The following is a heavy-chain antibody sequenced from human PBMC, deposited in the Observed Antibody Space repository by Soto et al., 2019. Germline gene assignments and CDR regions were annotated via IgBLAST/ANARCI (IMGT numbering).Heavy chain of an antibody. D-gene: IGHD3-3*01. CDR3: AKDQYDFWSGYSNYYFYAMDV. V-gene: IGHV3-11*06. CDR1: GFTFSDYY. CDR2: ISSSSGST. J-gene: IGHJ6*02. Sequence: GGSLRLSCAASGFTFSDYYMSWIRQAPGKGLEYISYISSSSGSTNYADSVKGRFTISRDNSKNTLYLQMNSLRAEDTAVYYCAKDQYDFWSGYSNYYFYAMDVWGQGTTVTVSS.